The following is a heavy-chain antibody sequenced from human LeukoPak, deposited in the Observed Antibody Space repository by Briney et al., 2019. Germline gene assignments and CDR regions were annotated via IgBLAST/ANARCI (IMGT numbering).Heavy chain of an antibody. J-gene: IGHJ3*02. V-gene: IGHV3-53*04. CDR1: GFTVSSSY. D-gene: IGHD1-26*01. CDR2: IYSGGST. Sequence: PGGSLRLSCAASGFTVSSSYMSWVRQAPGKGLEWVSVIYSGGSTYYADSVKGRFTISRHNSKNTLYLQMNSLRAEDTAVYYCAREMNGSYYAFDIWGQGTMVTVSS. CDR3: AREMNGSYYAFDI.